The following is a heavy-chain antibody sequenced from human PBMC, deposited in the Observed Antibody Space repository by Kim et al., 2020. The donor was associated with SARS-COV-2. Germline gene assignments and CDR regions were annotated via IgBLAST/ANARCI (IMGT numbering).Heavy chain of an antibody. Sequence: ASVKVSCKASGYTFTGYYMHWVRQAPGQGLEWMGWINPNSGGTNYAQKFQGRVTMTRDTSISTAYMELSRLRSDDTAVYYCARERVIISLYYYGMDVWGQGTTVTVSS. CDR3: ARERVIISLYYYGMDV. D-gene: IGHD3-10*01. J-gene: IGHJ6*02. V-gene: IGHV1-2*02. CDR1: GYTFTGYY. CDR2: INPNSGGT.